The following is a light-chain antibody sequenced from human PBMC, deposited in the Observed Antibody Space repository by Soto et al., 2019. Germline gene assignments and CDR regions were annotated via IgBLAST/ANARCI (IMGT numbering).Light chain of an antibody. CDR2: LNSDGSH. V-gene: IGLV4-69*01. CDR1: SGHRSYA. Sequence: QPVLTQSPSASASRGASVKLTCTLSSGHRSYAIAWHQQQPEKGPRYLMKLNSDGSHSKGDGIPDRFSGSSSGAERYLTISGLQSEDEADYYCQTWGTGIQVFGTGTKLTVL. CDR3: QTWGTGIQV. J-gene: IGLJ1*01.